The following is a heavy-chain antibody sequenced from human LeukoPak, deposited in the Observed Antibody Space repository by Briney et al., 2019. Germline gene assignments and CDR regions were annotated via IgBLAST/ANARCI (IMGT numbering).Heavy chain of an antibody. CDR3: ARGGRNYGGNPHSRLLEYYYYYYMDV. CDR2: INPNSGGP. CDR1: GYTFTGYY. Sequence: ASVKVSCKASGYTFTGYYMHWVRQAPGQGLEWMGWINPNSGGPNYEQKFQGRVTMTRDTSISTAYMELSRLRSDDTAVYYCARGGRNYGGNPHSRLLEYYYYYYMDVWGKGTTVTVSS. J-gene: IGHJ6*03. D-gene: IGHD4-23*01. V-gene: IGHV1-2*02.